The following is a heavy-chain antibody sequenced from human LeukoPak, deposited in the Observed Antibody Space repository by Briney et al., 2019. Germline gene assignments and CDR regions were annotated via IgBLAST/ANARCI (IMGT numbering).Heavy chain of an antibody. D-gene: IGHD6-6*01. CDR1: AGSINNYY. J-gene: IGHJ6*02. CDR2: IYYSGST. Sequence: PSENLSLTCTVSAGSINNYYWSWIRQPPGKGLEWIGYIYYSGSTNYNPSLKSRVTISVDTSKKQVSLNLSSVTAADTAVYYCARVAARYVGMDVWGQGTTVTVSS. CDR3: ARVAARYVGMDV. V-gene: IGHV4-59*01.